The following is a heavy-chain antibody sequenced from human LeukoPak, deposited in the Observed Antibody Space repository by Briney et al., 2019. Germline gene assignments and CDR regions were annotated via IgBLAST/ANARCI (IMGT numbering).Heavy chain of an antibody. V-gene: IGHV3-15*01. D-gene: IGHD3-22*01. Sequence: PGGSLRLSCAASGFTFSSYAMSWVRQAPGKGLEWVGRIKSKTDGGTTDYAAPVKGRFTISRDDSKNTLYLQMNSLKTEDTAVYYCTTEDDSSGYYYPDAFDIWGQGTMVTVSS. CDR3: TTEDDSSGYYYPDAFDI. CDR2: IKSKTDGGTT. J-gene: IGHJ3*02. CDR1: GFTFSSYA.